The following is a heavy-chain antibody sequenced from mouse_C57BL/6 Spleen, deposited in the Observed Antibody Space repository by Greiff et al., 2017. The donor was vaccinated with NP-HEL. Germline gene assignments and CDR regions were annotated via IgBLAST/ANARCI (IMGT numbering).Heavy chain of an antibody. CDR1: GYTFTDYY. Sequence: VQLQQSGPELVKPGASVKISCKASGYTFTDYYMNWVKQSHGKSLEWIGDINPNNGGTSYNQKFKGKATLTVDKSSSTAYMELRSLTSEDSAVYYCARALYSNYGYYAMDYWGQGTSVTVSS. CDR2: INPNNGGT. J-gene: IGHJ4*01. D-gene: IGHD2-5*01. CDR3: ARALYSNYGYYAMDY. V-gene: IGHV1-26*01.